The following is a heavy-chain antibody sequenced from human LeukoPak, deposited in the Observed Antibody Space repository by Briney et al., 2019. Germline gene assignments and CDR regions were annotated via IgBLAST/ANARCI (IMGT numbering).Heavy chain of an antibody. CDR3: AKCHSSGWPSPFDY. D-gene: IGHD6-19*01. CDR2: ISWNSGSI. Sequence: WVRQAPGKGLEWVSGISWNSGSIGYADSVKGRFTISRDNAKNSLYLQMNSLRAEDMALYYCAKCHSSGWPSPFDYWGQGTLVTVSS. V-gene: IGHV3-9*03. J-gene: IGHJ4*02.